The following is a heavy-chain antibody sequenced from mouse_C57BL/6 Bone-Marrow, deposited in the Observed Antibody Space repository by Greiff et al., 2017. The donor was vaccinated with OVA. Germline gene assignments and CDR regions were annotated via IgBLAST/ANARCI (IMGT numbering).Heavy chain of an antibody. CDR3: AREDTTVVRDWYFDV. V-gene: IGHV1-19*01. Sequence: VQLQQSGPVLVKPGASVKMSCKASGYTFTDYYMNWVKQSHGKSLEWIGVINPYNGGTSYNQKFKGKATLTVDQSSSTAYMDLNSLTSEDSAVYYCAREDTTVVRDWYFDVWGTGTTVTVSS. CDR1: GYTFTDYY. CDR2: INPYNGGT. J-gene: IGHJ1*03. D-gene: IGHD1-1*01.